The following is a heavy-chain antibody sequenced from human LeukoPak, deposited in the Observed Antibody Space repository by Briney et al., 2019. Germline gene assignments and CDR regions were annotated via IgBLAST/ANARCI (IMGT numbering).Heavy chain of an antibody. CDR1: GFTFSSYV. CDR2: ISISGGST. J-gene: IGHJ4*02. CDR3: AKRSPIVGATTRYFDY. Sequence: GGSLRLSCSASGFTFSSYVMTWVRQAPGQGLEWVSAISISGGSTYYADSVKGRFTISRDNSKNTLYLQMNSLRAEDTAVYYCAKRSPIVGATTRYFDYWGQGTLVTVSS. V-gene: IGHV3-23*01. D-gene: IGHD1-26*01.